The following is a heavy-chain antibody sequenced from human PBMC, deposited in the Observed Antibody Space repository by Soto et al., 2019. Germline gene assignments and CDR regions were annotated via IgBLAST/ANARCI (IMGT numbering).Heavy chain of an antibody. CDR1: GFTFSSYY. CDR3: AKRGGAGSDY. D-gene: IGHD1-26*01. Sequence: GGSLRLSCAASGFTFSSYYMSWVRQAQGKGLEWVANVNGDGSEKYYVDSVKGRFAVSRDNAKNSLYLQMNSLRAEDTAVYYCAKRGGAGSDYWGQGTLVTVS. V-gene: IGHV3-7*01. J-gene: IGHJ4*02. CDR2: VNGDGSEK.